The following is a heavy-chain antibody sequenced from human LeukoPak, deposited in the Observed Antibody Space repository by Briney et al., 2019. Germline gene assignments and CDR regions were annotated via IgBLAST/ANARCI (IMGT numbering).Heavy chain of an antibody. D-gene: IGHD1-14*01. Sequence: GGSLRLSCAASGFTFYDYAMHWVRQAPGKGLEWVSGISWNSGSIGYADSVKGRFTISRDNAKNSLYLQMNSLRAEDTALYYCAYHGRGRSPFDPWGQGTLVTVSS. CDR3: AYHGRGRSPFDP. J-gene: IGHJ5*02. CDR1: GFTFYDYA. V-gene: IGHV3-9*01. CDR2: ISWNSGSI.